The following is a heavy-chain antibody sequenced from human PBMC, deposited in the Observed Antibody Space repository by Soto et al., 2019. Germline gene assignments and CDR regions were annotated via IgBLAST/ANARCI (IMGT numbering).Heavy chain of an antibody. CDR3: ARPPAAGTGYYYYGMDV. J-gene: IGHJ6*02. CDR2: IDPSDSYT. V-gene: IGHV5-10-1*01. D-gene: IGHD6-13*01. CDR1: GYSFSIYL. Sequence: GESLNLSYKGSGYSFSIYLISCVRQRPGKGLEWMGRIDPSDSYTNYSPSFQGHVTISADKSISTAYLQWSSLKASDTAMYYCARPPAAGTGYYYYGMDVWGQGTTVTVSS.